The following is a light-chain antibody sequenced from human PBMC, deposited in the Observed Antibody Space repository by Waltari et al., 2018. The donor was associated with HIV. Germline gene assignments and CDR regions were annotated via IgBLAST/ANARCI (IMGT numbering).Light chain of an antibody. J-gene: IGLJ2*01. V-gene: IGLV3-1*01. Sequence: SYELTQPPSVRLSPAPTAPLTCSGYSLGHRYVCWYEQKPGQSPLLVIYDDTRRPSGIPERFSGSNSVNTATLTISGTQAVDEDDYYCLAWDSSTVIFGGGTRLTVL. CDR1: SLGHRY. CDR2: DDT. CDR3: LAWDSSTVI.